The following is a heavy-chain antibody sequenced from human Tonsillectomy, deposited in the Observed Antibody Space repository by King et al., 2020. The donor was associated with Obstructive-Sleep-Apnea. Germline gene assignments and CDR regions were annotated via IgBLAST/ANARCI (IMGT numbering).Heavy chain of an antibody. V-gene: IGHV4-30-4*01. CDR1: GDSISSGDYY. D-gene: IGHD2-15*01. J-gene: IGHJ4*02. Sequence: QLQESGPGLVKPSQTLSLTCTVSGDSISSGDYYWCWIRQPPGKGLEGIVYIYNSGNPSYNPSPKSRVTISVVPSKNQFSLKLSSVTAADTAVYYCAREYCSGGSCSLAYWGQGTLVTVSS. CDR3: AREYCSGGSCSLAY. CDR2: IYNSGNP.